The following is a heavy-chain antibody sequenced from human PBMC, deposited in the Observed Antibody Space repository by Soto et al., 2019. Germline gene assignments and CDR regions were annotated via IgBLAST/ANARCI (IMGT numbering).Heavy chain of an antibody. CDR2: ISSSGSTI. CDR3: ARVLSLAGIAAAPWYCMDV. CDR1: GFTFSDYY. J-gene: IGHJ6*02. Sequence: GGSLRLSCAASGFTFSDYYMSWIRQAPGKGLEWVSYISSSGSTIYYADSVKGRFTISRDNAKNSLYLQMNSLRAEDTAVYYCARVLSLAGIAAAPWYCMDVWGQGTTVTVSS. V-gene: IGHV3-11*01. D-gene: IGHD6-13*01.